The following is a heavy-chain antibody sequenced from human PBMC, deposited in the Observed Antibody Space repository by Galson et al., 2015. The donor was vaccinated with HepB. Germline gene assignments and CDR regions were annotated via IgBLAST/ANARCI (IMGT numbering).Heavy chain of an antibody. CDR3: ARDRFSASWYLGFDP. CDR2: IDYSGTT. J-gene: IGHJ5*02. V-gene: IGHV4-39*07. D-gene: IGHD4-23*01. Sequence: IDYSGTTYYTPSLKSRLTISLDTSENQSSLKLTSVTAADTAVYYCARDRFSASWYLGFDPWGQGTLVTVSS.